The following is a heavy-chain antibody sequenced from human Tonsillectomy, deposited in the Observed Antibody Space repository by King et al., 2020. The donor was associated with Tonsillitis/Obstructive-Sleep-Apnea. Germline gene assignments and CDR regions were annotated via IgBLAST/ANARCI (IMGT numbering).Heavy chain of an antibody. V-gene: IGHV4-39*01. J-gene: IGHJ6*03. CDR3: ARTREDTAMVNYYYYYMDV. CDR1: GGSISSSSYY. D-gene: IGHD5-18*01. Sequence: QLQESGPGLVKPSETLSLTCTVSGGSISSSSYYWGWIRQPPGKGLEWIGSIYYSGSTYYNPSLKSRVTISVDTSKNQFSLKLSSVTAADTAVYYCARTREDTAMVNYYYYYMDVWGKGTTVTVSS. CDR2: IYYSGST.